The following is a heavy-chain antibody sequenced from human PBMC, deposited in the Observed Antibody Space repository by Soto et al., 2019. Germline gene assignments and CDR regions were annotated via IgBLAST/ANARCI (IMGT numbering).Heavy chain of an antibody. CDR2: IKSKADGGTT. CDR3: TTGWRSKDY. D-gene: IGHD1-26*01. J-gene: IGHJ4*02. V-gene: IGHV3-15*01. Sequence: EVQLVEPGGGLVKPGGSLRLSCAASGFIFSNAWMSWVRQAPGKGLEWVGRIKSKADGGTTNYAAPVKGRFNISRDGSKNTLYLQMNGLKTEDTAVYYCTTGWRSKDYWGQGTLVTVSS. CDR1: GFIFSNAW.